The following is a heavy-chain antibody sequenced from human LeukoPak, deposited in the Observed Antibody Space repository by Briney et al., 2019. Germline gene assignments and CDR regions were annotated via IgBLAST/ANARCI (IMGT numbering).Heavy chain of an antibody. J-gene: IGHJ4*02. CDR2: IKQDGSEK. Sequence: PGGSLRLSCAASGFTFSSYEMSWVRQAPGKGLEWVANIKQDGSEKYYVDSVKGRFTISRDNAKNSLYLQMNSLRAEDTAVYYCAARRDGYNYWGQGTLVTVSS. CDR1: GFTFSSYE. V-gene: IGHV3-7*01. D-gene: IGHD5-24*01. CDR3: AARRDGYNY.